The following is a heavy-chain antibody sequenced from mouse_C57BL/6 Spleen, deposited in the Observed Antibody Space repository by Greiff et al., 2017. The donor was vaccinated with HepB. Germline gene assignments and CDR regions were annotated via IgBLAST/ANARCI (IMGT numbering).Heavy chain of an antibody. J-gene: IGHJ2*01. V-gene: IGHV14-1*01. CDR1: GFNIKDYY. D-gene: IGHD1-1*01. CDR2: IDPEDGDT. CDR3: GTLALITTVVATQVDY. Sequence: EVQLQQSGAELVRPGASVKLSCTASGFNIKDYYMHWVKQRPEQGLEWIGRIDPEDGDTEYAPKFQGKATMTADTSSNTAYLQRSSLTSEDTAVSYCGTLALITTVVATQVDYWGQGTTLSVSA.